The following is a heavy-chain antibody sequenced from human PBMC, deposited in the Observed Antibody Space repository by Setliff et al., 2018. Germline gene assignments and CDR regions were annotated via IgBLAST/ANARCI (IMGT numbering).Heavy chain of an antibody. CDR3: ERLVRYCTATACQRTSGDDL. CDR2: ISSYNDVT. Sequence: GASVKVSCKASAHIFKSYGISWVRQAPGQGLEWVGWISSYNDVTSYAQRFQGRVTLTTDTSTSAAYLELNSLTSDDTAVYYCERLVRYCTATACQRTSGDDLWGQGTLVTVSS. V-gene: IGHV1-18*01. J-gene: IGHJ5*02. D-gene: IGHD2-8*01. CDR1: AHIFKSYG.